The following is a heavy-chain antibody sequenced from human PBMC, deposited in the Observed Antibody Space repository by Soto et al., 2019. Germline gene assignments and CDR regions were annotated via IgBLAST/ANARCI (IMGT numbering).Heavy chain of an antibody. Sequence: PSETLSLTCTVSGGSVSSSSYSWGWIRQSPGKGLEWIGTIYSSENTYYNPSLLSRVTISVDTSKNQFSLKLSSVTAADTAVYYCARVPYDDYALGWFDPWGQGTLVTVSS. V-gene: IGHV4-39*01. D-gene: IGHD4-17*01. J-gene: IGHJ5*02. CDR1: GGSVSSSSYS. CDR2: IYSSENT. CDR3: ARVPYDDYALGWFDP.